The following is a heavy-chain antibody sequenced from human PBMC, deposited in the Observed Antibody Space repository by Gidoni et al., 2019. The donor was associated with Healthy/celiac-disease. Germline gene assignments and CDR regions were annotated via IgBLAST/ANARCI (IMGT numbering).Heavy chain of an antibody. V-gene: IGHV4-30-4*01. D-gene: IGHD3-22*01. J-gene: IGHJ4*02. CDR2: IYYSGST. CDR3: ARVESDYDSSGYYYVGY. CDR1: GGSISRGDYY. Sequence: QVQLQESGPGLVKPSQTLSLTCTVSGGSISRGDYYWSWIRQPPGKGLEWIGYIYYSGSTYYNPSLKSRVTISVDTSKNQFSLKLSSVTAADTAVYYCARVESDYDSSGYYYVGYWGQGTLVTVSS.